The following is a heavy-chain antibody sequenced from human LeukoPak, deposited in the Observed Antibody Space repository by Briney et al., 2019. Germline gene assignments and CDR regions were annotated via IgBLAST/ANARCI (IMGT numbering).Heavy chain of an antibody. CDR2: VGTAGDT. D-gene: IGHD6-19*01. Sequence: GGSLRLSCAASGFTFSNYGMHWVRQATGEGLEWVSSVGTAGDTDYPGSVKGRFTISRDNSKNTLYLQMNSLRAEDTAVYYCAKDLARCSSGCFLRPDAFDIWGQGTMVTVSS. V-gene: IGHV3-13*01. J-gene: IGHJ3*02. CDR3: AKDLARCSSGCFLRPDAFDI. CDR1: GFTFSNYG.